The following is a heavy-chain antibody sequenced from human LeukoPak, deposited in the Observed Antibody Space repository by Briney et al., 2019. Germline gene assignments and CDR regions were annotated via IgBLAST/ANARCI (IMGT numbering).Heavy chain of an antibody. V-gene: IGHV1-2*06. CDR3: ARVGYSSYDYFYYYGLDV. CDR2: VNPNSGGT. Sequence: ASVKVSCEASGYTFTGYYMHWVRQAPGHGLEWMGRVNPNSGGTNYAQKFQGRVTMTRDTSISTAYMELSRLRSDDTAVYYCARVGYSSYDYFYYYGLDVWGQGTTVTVSS. CDR1: GYTFTGYY. J-gene: IGHJ6*02. D-gene: IGHD5-12*01.